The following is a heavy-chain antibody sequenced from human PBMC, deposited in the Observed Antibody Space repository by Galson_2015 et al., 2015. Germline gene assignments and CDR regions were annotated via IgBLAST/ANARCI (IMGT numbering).Heavy chain of an antibody. CDR1: GYTFTSYA. J-gene: IGHJ4*02. CDR3: ARAGALHESNEEDY. D-gene: IGHD3-10*01. V-gene: IGHV7-4-1*02. CDR2: INTNTGNP. Sequence: SVKVSCKASGYTFTSYAMNWVRQAPGRGLEWMGWINTNTGNPTYAQGFTGRFVFSLDTSVSTAYLQISSLKAEDTAVYYCARAGALHESNEEDYWGQGTLVTVSS.